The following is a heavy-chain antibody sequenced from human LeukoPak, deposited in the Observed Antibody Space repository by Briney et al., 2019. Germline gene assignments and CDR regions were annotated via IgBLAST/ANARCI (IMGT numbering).Heavy chain of an antibody. V-gene: IGHV3-53*01. J-gene: IGHJ4*02. CDR1: GFTVSSNY. CDR3: ARVDTMVRGVIDSYFDY. D-gene: IGHD3-10*01. Sequence: GGSLRLSCAASGFTVSSNYMSWVRQAPGKGLEWVSVIYSGGSTHYADSVKGRFTISRDNSKNTLYLQMNSLRAEDTAVYYCARVDTMVRGVIDSYFDYWGQGTLVTVSS. CDR2: IYSGGST.